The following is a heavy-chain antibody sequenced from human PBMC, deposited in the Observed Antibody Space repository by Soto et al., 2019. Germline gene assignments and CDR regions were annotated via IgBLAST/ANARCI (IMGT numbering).Heavy chain of an antibody. CDR2: MNPNSGNT. D-gene: IGHD3-10*01. J-gene: IGHJ1*01. Sequence: ASVKVSCKASGYTFTSYDINWVRQATGQGLEWMGWMNPNSGNTGYAQKFQGRVTMTRNTSISTAYMELSSLRSEDTAVYYCASAAMVRGVIINPAEYFQHWGQGTLVTVSS. V-gene: IGHV1-8*01. CDR3: ASAAMVRGVIINPAEYFQH. CDR1: GYTFTSYD.